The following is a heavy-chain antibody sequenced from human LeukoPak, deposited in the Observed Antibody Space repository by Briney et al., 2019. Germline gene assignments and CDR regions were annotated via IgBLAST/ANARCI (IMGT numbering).Heavy chain of an antibody. D-gene: IGHD2-15*01. CDR1: GYTLTSYD. V-gene: IGHV1-8*01. Sequence: ASVKVSCKASGYTLTSYDINWVRQATGQGLEWMGWMNPNSGRTGYAQNFQGRITITRNTSISTAYMELRSLRSDDTAVYYCARVGEDIYYYYYMDVWGKGTTVTVSS. J-gene: IGHJ6*03. CDR2: MNPNSGRT. CDR3: ARVGEDIYYYYYMDV.